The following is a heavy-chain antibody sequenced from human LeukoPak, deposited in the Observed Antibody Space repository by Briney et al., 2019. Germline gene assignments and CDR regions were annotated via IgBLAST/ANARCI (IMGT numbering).Heavy chain of an antibody. CDR1: GFTVSSNY. Sequence: PGGSLRLSCAASGFTVSSNYMSWVRQAPGKGLEWVSVIYSGGSTYYADSVKGRFTISRHNSKNTLYLQMNSLRAEDTAVYYCARDRYYYDSSGPALDYWGQGTLVTVSS. J-gene: IGHJ4*02. CDR3: ARDRYYYDSSGPALDY. D-gene: IGHD3-22*01. V-gene: IGHV3-53*04. CDR2: IYSGGST.